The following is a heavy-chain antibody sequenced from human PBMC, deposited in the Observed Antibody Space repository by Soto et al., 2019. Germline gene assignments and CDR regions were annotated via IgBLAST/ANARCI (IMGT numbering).Heavy chain of an antibody. V-gene: IGHV4-30-2*01. Sequence: KPSETLSLTCAVSGGSISSGGYSWSWIRQPPGKGLEWIGYIYHSGSTYYNPSLKSRVTISADRSKNQFSLKLSSVTAADTAVYYCARAIGYCSGGSCRRLVDVWGQGTTVTVSS. CDR1: GGSISSGGYS. CDR2: IYHSGST. CDR3: ARAIGYCSGGSCRRLVDV. J-gene: IGHJ6*02. D-gene: IGHD2-15*01.